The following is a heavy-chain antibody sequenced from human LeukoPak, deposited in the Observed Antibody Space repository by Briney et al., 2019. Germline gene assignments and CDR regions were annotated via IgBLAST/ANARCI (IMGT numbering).Heavy chain of an antibody. CDR3: ARGQGYWYFDL. Sequence: SETLSLTCTVSGVSVSSGSYYWGWIRQPPGKGLEWIGYIYYSGSTNYNPSLKSRVTISVDTSKNQFSLKLSSVTAADTAVYYCARGQGYWYFDLWGRGTLVTVSS. V-gene: IGHV4-61*01. CDR2: IYYSGST. J-gene: IGHJ2*01. CDR1: GVSVSSGSYY.